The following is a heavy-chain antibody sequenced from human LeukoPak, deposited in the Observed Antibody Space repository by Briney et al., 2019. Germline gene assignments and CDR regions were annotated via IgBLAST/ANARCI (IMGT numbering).Heavy chain of an antibody. CDR2: IYYSGST. V-gene: IGHV4-59*01. CDR1: GGSISSYY. J-gene: IGHJ4*02. D-gene: IGHD6-13*01. Sequence: SETLSLTCTVSGGSISSYYWSWIRQPPGKGLEWIGYIYYSGSTNYNPSLKSRVTISVDTSKNQFSLKLSSVTAADTAVYYCARVGSSSWYVGAFDYWGQGALATVSS. CDR3: ARVGSSSWYVGAFDY.